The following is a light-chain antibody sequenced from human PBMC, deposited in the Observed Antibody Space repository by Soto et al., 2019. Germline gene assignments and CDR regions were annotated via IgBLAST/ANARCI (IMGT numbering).Light chain of an antibody. CDR3: PQYGTSPIT. Sequence: EIGLTQSPGTLSLSPGERATLSCRASQSVSSSYLAWYQQKRGQAPRLLIYGASSRATGLPDRVSGSGSGTDFTLTISRLEPEDFAVYYCPQYGTSPITCGQGTRLEIK. CDR1: QSVSSSY. CDR2: GAS. J-gene: IGKJ5*01. V-gene: IGKV3-20*01.